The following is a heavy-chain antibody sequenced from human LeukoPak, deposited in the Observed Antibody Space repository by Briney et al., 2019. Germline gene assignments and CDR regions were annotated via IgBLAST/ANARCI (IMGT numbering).Heavy chain of an antibody. V-gene: IGHV1-18*01. CDR3: ARASDYYDSSGYYYGWFDP. J-gene: IGHJ5*02. Sequence: ASVKVSCKASGYTFTSYGISWVRQAPGQGLEWMGWISAYNGNTNYAQKLQGRVTMTTDTSTSTAYMELRSLRSDDTAVYYCARASDYYDSSGYYYGWFDPWGQGTLVTVSS. D-gene: IGHD3-22*01. CDR2: ISAYNGNT. CDR1: GYTFTSYG.